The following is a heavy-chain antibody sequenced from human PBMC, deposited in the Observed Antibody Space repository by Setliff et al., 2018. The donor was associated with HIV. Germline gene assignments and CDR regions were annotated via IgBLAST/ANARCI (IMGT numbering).Heavy chain of an antibody. J-gene: IGHJ6*04. Sequence: GSLRLSCAASGFTFSTSAMHWVRQAPGKGLEWVAVISYAGSNEYYGDSVKGRFTISRDNSKNTLFLQMNSLRVEDTAVYYCMRGPRLGPVGVWGKGATVTVSS. CDR2: ISYAGSNE. CDR1: GFTFSTSA. V-gene: IGHV3-30*04. CDR3: MRGPRLGPVGV. D-gene: IGHD3-16*01.